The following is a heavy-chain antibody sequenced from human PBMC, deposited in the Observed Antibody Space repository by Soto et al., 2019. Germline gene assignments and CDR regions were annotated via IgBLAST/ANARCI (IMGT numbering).Heavy chain of an antibody. J-gene: IGHJ4*02. Sequence: GGSLRLSCAASGFTFDDYAMHWVRQAPGKGLEWVSGISWNSGSIGYADSVKGRFTISRDNAKNSLYLQMNSLRAEDTALYYCAKGIRLHLGESRNYFDYWGQGTLVTVSS. CDR1: GFTFDDYA. V-gene: IGHV3-9*01. CDR3: AKGIRLHLGESRNYFDY. D-gene: IGHD3-16*01. CDR2: ISWNSGSI.